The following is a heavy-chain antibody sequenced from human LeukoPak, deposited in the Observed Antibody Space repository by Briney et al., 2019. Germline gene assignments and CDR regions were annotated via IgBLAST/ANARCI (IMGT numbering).Heavy chain of an antibody. Sequence: GGSLRLSCAASGFTFNTYALSWVRQAPGKGLESVSSIVGSGGNTYYAASVQGRFTISRDNPKNTLYLQMNDLRAEDTAIYYCARGLGDYNTDWFPVSGYWGQGTPVTVSS. D-gene: IGHD3-9*01. J-gene: IGHJ4*02. CDR3: ARGLGDYNTDWFPVSGY. V-gene: IGHV3-23*01. CDR2: IVGSGGNT. CDR1: GFTFNTYA.